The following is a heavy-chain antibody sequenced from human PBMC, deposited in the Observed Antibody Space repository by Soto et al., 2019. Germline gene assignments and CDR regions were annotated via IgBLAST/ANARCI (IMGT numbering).Heavy chain of an antibody. CDR3: ARDLYPGVVGTTTSGNFDF. Sequence: ASVKVSCKASGYTFTGYYVHWVRQAPGQGLEWMGWVNPKRGGTNYAQKFQGRVTMTSDTSISTAYMELSRLRSDDTAVYYCARDLYPGVVGTTTSGNFDFWGQGTLVTVSS. J-gene: IGHJ4*01. CDR2: VNPKRGGT. V-gene: IGHV1-2*02. CDR1: GYTFTGYY. D-gene: IGHD1-26*01.